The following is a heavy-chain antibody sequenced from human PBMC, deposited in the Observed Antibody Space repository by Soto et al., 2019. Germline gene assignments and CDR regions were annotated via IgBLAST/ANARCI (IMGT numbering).Heavy chain of an antibody. CDR3: AKVPWLVSGYFDY. CDR1: GFTFSSYA. Sequence: EVQLLESGGGLVQPGGSLRLSCAASGFTFSSYAMSWVRQAPGKGLEWVSAISGSGGSTYYADSVKGRFTISRDNSNNTLDLQMNSLRAEDTAVYYCAKVPWLVSGYFDYWGQGTLVTVSS. CDR2: ISGSGGST. V-gene: IGHV3-23*01. J-gene: IGHJ4*02. D-gene: IGHD6-19*01.